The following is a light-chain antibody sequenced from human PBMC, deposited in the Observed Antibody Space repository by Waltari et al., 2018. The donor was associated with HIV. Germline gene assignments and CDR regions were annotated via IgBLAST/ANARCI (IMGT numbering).Light chain of an antibody. CDR3: QHHHSLPFT. J-gene: IGKJ5*01. CDR1: QSVITY. V-gene: IGKV3-11*01. Sequence: EIVLTQSPASLSLSPGARATLSCRASQSVITYLGWYQQKPGQAPRLLIFDSHRASGIPARFSGSGSGTDFTLTISGLEPDDSAIYYCQHHHSLPFTFGQGTRLEI. CDR2: DS.